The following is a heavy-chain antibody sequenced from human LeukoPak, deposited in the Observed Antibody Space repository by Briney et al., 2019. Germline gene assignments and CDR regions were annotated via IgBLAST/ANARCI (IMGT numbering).Heavy chain of an antibody. CDR3: ARDYCSSTSCPGGGAFDI. V-gene: IGHV4-4*07. CDR1: GDSISSGNY. CDR2: IYTSGST. Sequence: SETLSLTCTVSGDSISSGNYWGWIRQPAGKGLEWIGRIYTSGSTNYNPSLKSRVTMSVDTSKNQFSLKLSSVTAADTAVYYCARDYCSSTSCPGGGAFDIWGQGTMVTVSS. D-gene: IGHD2-2*01. J-gene: IGHJ3*02.